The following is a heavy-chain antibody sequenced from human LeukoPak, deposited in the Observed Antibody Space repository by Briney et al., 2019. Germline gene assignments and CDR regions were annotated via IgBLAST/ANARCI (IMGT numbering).Heavy chain of an antibody. J-gene: IGHJ6*03. CDR2: IIPIFGTA. CDR1: GGTFSSYA. D-gene: IGHD4-23*01. Sequence: SVKVSCKASGGTFSSYAISWVRQAPGQGLEWMGGIIPIFGTADYAQKFQGRVTITADESTSTAYMELSSLRSEDTAVYYCARAQDGGSYYYYYMDVWGKGTTVTVSS. V-gene: IGHV1-69*01. CDR3: ARAQDGGSYYYYYMDV.